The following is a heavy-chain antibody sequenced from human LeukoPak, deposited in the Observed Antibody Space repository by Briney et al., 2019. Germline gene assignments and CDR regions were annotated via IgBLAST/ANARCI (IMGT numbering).Heavy chain of an antibody. V-gene: IGHV4-34*01. J-gene: IGHJ6*03. CDR3: ARLRITMVRGVILAYNYYYYMDV. CDR1: GGSFSGYY. D-gene: IGHD3-10*01. Sequence: PSETLSLTCAVYGGSFSGYYWSWIRQPPGKGLEWIGEINHSGSTNYNPSLKSRVTISVDASKNQFSLKLSSVTAADTAVYYCARLRITMVRGVILAYNYYYYMDVWGKGTTVTISS. CDR2: INHSGST.